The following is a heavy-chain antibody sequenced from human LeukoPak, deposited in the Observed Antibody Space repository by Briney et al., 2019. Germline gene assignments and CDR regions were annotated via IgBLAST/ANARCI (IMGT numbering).Heavy chain of an antibody. CDR3: ARGSSIFGVVIMDYYYYMDV. V-gene: IGHV4-61*02. D-gene: IGHD3-3*01. CDR2: IYSSGST. CDR1: GGSISSGTYY. J-gene: IGHJ6*03. Sequence: SQTLSLTCTVSGGSISSGTYYWSWVRQPAGKGLEWIGRIYSSGSTNYNPSLKSRVTISVDTSKNQFSLKLSSVTAADTAVYYCARGSSIFGVVIMDYYYYMDVWGKGTTVTVFS.